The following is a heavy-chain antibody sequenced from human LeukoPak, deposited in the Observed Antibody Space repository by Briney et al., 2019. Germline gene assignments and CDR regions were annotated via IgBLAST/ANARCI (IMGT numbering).Heavy chain of an antibody. CDR2: ISSSSSYI. CDR3: ARDERGYSGYGLNWYIDL. Sequence: GGSLRLSCAASGFTFSSDSMNWVRQAPGKGLEWVSSISSSSSYIYYADSVKGRFTISTDNAKNSLYMQMKSLRAEDTAVYYCARDERGYSGYGLNWYIDLWVRGTLVTVSS. D-gene: IGHD5-12*01. V-gene: IGHV3-21*01. J-gene: IGHJ2*01. CDR1: GFTFSSDS.